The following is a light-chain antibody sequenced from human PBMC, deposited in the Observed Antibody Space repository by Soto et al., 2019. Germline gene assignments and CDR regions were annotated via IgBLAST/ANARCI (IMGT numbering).Light chain of an antibody. J-gene: IGKJ1*01. CDR2: LAS. CDR3: QPYYSTPWT. Sequence: DIVMTQSPDSLAVSLGERATINCKSSQSALSSSNHKNYLAWYQQKPGQPPKLLIYLASTRESGVPDRFSGSGSGTGFTLNISSLQAEDVAVSYCQPYYSTPWTFGQGTKVEIK. V-gene: IGKV4-1*01. CDR1: QSALSSSNHKNY.